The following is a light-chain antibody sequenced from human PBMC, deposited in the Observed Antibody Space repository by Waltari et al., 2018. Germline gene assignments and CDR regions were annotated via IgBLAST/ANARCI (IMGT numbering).Light chain of an antibody. CDR3: QQYYNAPWT. CDR1: LTLLYNPHNKTY. CDR2: WAS. J-gene: IGKJ1*01. V-gene: IGKV4-1*01. Sequence: DIVMTQSPDSLAVSLGDRATINCKSSLTLLYNPHNKTYLAWYQQKAGQPPKLVIYWASTRQSGVPDRFSGSGSGTDFTLTISGLQAEDVAVYYCQQYYNAPWTFGQGTKVEIK.